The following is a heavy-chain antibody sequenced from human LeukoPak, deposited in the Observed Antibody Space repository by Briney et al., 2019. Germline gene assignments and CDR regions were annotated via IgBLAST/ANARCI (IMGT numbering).Heavy chain of an antibody. D-gene: IGHD5-24*01. CDR1: GFTFSSYA. V-gene: IGHV3-21*01. CDR2: ISSSSSYI. Sequence: GESLRLSCAASGFTFSSYAMTWVRQAPGKGLEWVSSISSSSSYIYYADSVKGRFTISRDNAKNSLYLQMNSLRAEDTAVYYCARGGVEMATIGAFDIWGQGTMVTVSS. CDR3: ARGGVEMATIGAFDI. J-gene: IGHJ3*02.